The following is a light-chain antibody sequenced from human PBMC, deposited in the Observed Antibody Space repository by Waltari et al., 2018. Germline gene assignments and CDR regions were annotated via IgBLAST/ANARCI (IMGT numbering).Light chain of an antibody. CDR3: AAWDDSLNGPV. V-gene: IGLV1-44*01. CDR2: SNN. Sequence: QSVLTQPPSASGTPGQRVTISCSGRSSNIGSNTVTWYQQLPGTAPKLLIYSNNPRPSGVPDRFSGSKSGTSASLAISGLQSEDEADYYCAAWDDSLNGPVFGGGTKLTVL. CDR1: SSNIGSNT. J-gene: IGLJ2*01.